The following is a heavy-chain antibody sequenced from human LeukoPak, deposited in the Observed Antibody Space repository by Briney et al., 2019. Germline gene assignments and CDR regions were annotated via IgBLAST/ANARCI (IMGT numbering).Heavy chain of an antibody. CDR2: IYYSGST. J-gene: IGHJ6*02. CDR3: ARNSPFYYYGMDV. CDR1: GGSISSYY. V-gene: IGHV4-59*01. Sequence: SETLSLTCTVSGGSISSYYWSWIRQPPGKGLEWIGYIYYSGSTNYNPSLKSRVTISVDTSKNQFSLKLSPVTAADTAEYYCARNSPFYYYGMDVWGQGTTVTVSS. D-gene: IGHD4-23*01.